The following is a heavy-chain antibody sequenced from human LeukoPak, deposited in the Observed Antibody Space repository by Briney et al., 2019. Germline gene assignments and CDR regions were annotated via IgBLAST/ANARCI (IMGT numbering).Heavy chain of an antibody. CDR2: FDPEDGET. Sequence: ASGKVSCKVSGYTLTELSIHWVRQSPGKGLEWMGGFDPEDGETIYAQKFHGRVTMTEETSTDTAYMDLSSLRSEDTAVYYCATATYYYDSSGPLFDYWGQGTLVTVSS. J-gene: IGHJ4*02. D-gene: IGHD3-22*01. CDR1: GYTLTELS. CDR3: ATATYYYDSSGPLFDY. V-gene: IGHV1-24*01.